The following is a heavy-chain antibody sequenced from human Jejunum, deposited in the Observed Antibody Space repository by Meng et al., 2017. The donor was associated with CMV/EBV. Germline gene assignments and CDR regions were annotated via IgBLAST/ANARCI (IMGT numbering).Heavy chain of an antibody. CDR1: FSNCG. CDR3: ASATTIFGVVTMYYFDY. Sequence: FSNCGMSWVRQAPGQGLEWISYISYTSGTIYYTDSVQGRFTISRDNAKKSLYLHLNSLRVEDTAVYYCASATTIFGVVTMYYFDYWGQGTLVTVSS. CDR2: ISYTSGTI. D-gene: IGHD3-3*01. J-gene: IGHJ4*02. V-gene: IGHV3-48*04.